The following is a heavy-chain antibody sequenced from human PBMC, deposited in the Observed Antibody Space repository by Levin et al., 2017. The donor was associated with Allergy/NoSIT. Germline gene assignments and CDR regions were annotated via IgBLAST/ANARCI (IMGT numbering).Heavy chain of an antibody. J-gene: IGHJ3*01. Sequence: PSETLSLTCTVSGGPFSSGGHYWSWIRLHPGKGLEWIGYILYSGSTHYNPSLKSRIIMSLDRSQNQFSLRLNSVTAADTAIYYCARGGISVPAAIRLLPAFDLWGQGTLVAVSS. D-gene: IGHD2-2*01. CDR2: ILYSGST. CDR1: GGPFSSGGHY. CDR3: ARGGISVPAAIRLLPAFDL. V-gene: IGHV4-31*03.